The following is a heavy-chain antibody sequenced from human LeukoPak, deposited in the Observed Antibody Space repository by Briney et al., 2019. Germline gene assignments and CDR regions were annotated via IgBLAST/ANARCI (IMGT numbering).Heavy chain of an antibody. V-gene: IGHV3-15*01. J-gene: IGHJ4*02. D-gene: IGHD6-13*01. Sequence: ETLSLTCAVYGGSFSGYYWSWIRQPPGKGLEWVGRVKSKTNGGTTGYAAPVKGRFTISRDDSKNTYLQMNSLKSEDTAVYYCTAGIGHSDFDYWGQGTLVTVSS. CDR2: VKSKTNGGTT. CDR1: GGSFSGYY. CDR3: TAGIGHSDFDY.